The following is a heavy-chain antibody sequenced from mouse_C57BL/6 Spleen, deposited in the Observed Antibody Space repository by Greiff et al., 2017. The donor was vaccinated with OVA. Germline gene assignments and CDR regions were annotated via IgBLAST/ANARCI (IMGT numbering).Heavy chain of an antibody. Sequence: QVQLQQSGAELVRPGTSVKLSCKASGYTFTSYWMHWVKQRPGQGLEWIGVIDPSDSYTNYNQKFKGKATLTVDTSSSTAYMQLSSLTSEDSAVYYCARIYGYDEVRFAYWGQGTLVTVSA. CDR2: IDPSDSYT. CDR3: ARIYGYDEVRFAY. D-gene: IGHD2-2*01. V-gene: IGHV1-59*01. J-gene: IGHJ3*01. CDR1: GYTFTSYW.